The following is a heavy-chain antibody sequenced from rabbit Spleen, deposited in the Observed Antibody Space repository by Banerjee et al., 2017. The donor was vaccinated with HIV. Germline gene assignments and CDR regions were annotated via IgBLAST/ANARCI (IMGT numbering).Heavy chain of an antibody. CDR3: VRDQAGDADYGPYYLNL. J-gene: IGHJ4*01. D-gene: IGHD2-1*01. CDR1: GFDFRSYY. V-gene: IGHV1S7*01. Sequence: QLKESGGGLVQPGGSLKLSCKGSGFDFRSYYMSWVRQAPGKGLEWIGSIDPFFGTTCYASWVNGRFTISSDNAQNTLYLQLNSLTAADTATYFCVRDQAGDADYGPYYLNLWGPGTLVTVS. CDR2: IDPFFGTT.